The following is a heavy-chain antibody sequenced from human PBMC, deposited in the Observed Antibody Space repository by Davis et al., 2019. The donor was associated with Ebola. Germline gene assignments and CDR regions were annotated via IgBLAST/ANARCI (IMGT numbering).Heavy chain of an antibody. Sequence: PSETLSLTCTVSGGSISSYYWSWIRQPPGKGLEWIGYIYYSGSTNYNPSLKSRVTISVDTSKNQFSLKLSSVTAADTAVYYCARRVGGSPYYFDYWGQGTLVTVSS. CDR1: GGSISSYY. J-gene: IGHJ4*02. V-gene: IGHV4-59*08. CDR2: IYYSGST. D-gene: IGHD3-16*01. CDR3: ARRVGGSPYYFDY.